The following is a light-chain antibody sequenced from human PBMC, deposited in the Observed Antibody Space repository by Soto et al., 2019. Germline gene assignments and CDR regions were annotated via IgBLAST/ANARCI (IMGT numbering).Light chain of an antibody. Sequence: ETVLTQSPGPLSLSPGARATLSCRASQSVSSTYLSWYQHIPGQAPRLLIYGASTTATGIPDRFSGSGSGTDFTLTISRLEPEDFAVYYFQQVDRSLPSWTFGHGTKVE. CDR1: QSVSSTY. CDR2: GAS. V-gene: IGKV3-20*01. CDR3: QQVDRSLPSWT. J-gene: IGKJ1*01.